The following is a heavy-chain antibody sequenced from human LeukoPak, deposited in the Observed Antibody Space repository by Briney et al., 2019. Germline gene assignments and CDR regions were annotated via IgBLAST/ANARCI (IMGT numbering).Heavy chain of an antibody. D-gene: IGHD3-10*01. Sequence: GGSLRLSCAVSGFTFSTYAMTWVRQAPGEGLKWVSAISAKGASAYYADAVKGRFTISRDNSKNTLYLQMNSLRAEDTAVYYCAKLLTSGLSGYWGQGTLVTVSS. CDR3: AKLLTSGLSGY. V-gene: IGHV3-23*01. CDR2: ISAKGASA. J-gene: IGHJ4*02. CDR1: GFTFSTYA.